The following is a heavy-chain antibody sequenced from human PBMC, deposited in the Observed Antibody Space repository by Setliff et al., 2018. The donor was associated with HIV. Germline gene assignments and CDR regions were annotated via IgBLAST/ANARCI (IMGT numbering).Heavy chain of an antibody. CDR3: ARVRGDNFWSGSYSLPASDAFDV. CDR1: GGSMTRNY. V-gene: IGHV4-59*01. J-gene: IGHJ3*01. D-gene: IGHD3-3*01. CDR2: IYYSGTT. Sequence: SETLSLTCSVSGGSMTRNYWSWIRQPPGKGLEWIGYIYYSGTTNYNPSLKSRVTFSVDMSKTQVSLKLTSVTAADTAMYFCARVRGDNFWSGSYSLPASDAFDVWGQGTRVTVSS.